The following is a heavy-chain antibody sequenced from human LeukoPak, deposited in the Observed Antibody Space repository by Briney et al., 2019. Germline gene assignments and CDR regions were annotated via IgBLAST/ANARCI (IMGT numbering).Heavy chain of an antibody. J-gene: IGHJ4*02. CDR2: ISYDGSNK. CDR3: ARDTAAAGRFDY. CDR1: GFTFSSYA. V-gene: IGHV3-30*04. Sequence: GGSLRLSCAASGFTFSSYAMHWVRQAPGKGLEWVAVISYDGSNKYYADSVKGRFTISRDNSKNTLYLQMNSPRAEDTAVYYCARDTAAAGRFDYWGQGTLVTVSS. D-gene: IGHD6-13*01.